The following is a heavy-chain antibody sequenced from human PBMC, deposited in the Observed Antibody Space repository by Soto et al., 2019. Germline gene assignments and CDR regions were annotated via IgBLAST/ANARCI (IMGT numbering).Heavy chain of an antibody. Sequence: QVQLVQSGAEVKKPGASVKVSCKASGYTFTSYGISWVRQAPGQGLEWMGWISAYNGNTNYAQKLQGRVTMTSETSTSTAYMELRSRRSDDTAVYYCARVFMGSGSYPKIYYYYYYMDVWGKGTTVTVSS. J-gene: IGHJ6*03. CDR3: ARVFMGSGSYPKIYYYYYYMDV. CDR2: ISAYNGNT. D-gene: IGHD3-10*01. CDR1: GYTFTSYG. V-gene: IGHV1-18*01.